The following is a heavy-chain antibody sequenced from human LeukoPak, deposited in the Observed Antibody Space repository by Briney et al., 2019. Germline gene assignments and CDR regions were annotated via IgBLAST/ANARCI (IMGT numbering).Heavy chain of an antibody. CDR2: IYYSGST. D-gene: IGHD1-26*01. V-gene: IGHV4-59*01. CDR3: VRGGIVGTTARIPLFDY. CDR1: GGSISSYY. J-gene: IGHJ4*02. Sequence: SSETLSLTCTVSGGSISSYYWSWVWQPPGKGLEWIGYIYYSGSTNYNPSLKSRVTMSVDTSKNQFSLKLSSVTAADTAVYYCVRGGIVGTTARIPLFDYWGQGTLVTVSS.